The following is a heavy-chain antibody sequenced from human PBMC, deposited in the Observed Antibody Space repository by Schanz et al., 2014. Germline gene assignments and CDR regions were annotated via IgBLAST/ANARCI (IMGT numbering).Heavy chain of an antibody. CDR2: MYINSGST. Sequence: EVQLVESGGGLIQPGGSLRLSCAVSGFTVNTNYMSWVRQAPGKGLEWISSMYINSGSTQYADSVKGRFIISRDSSKNTLFLQMNSLTADDTAVYFCSRDGGRDGYNLAFDVGGQGTLVTVSS. CDR3: SRDGGRDGYNLAFDV. J-gene: IGHJ3*01. D-gene: IGHD5-12*01. V-gene: IGHV3-53*01. CDR1: GFTVNTNY.